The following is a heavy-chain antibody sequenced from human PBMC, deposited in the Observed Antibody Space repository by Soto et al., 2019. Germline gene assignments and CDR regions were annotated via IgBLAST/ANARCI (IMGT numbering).Heavy chain of an antibody. D-gene: IGHD1-1*01. J-gene: IGHJ4*02. V-gene: IGHV2-26*01. CDR2: IFSNDEK. CDR1: GFSLSDVNVG. CDR3: ARISRYAYDFDY. Sequence: QVTLKESGPMLVKPTETLTLTCTVSGFSLSDVNVGVTWVRQPPGKALEWLAHIFSNDEKSYSTSLKSRLTISKDTSKIQVVLSMTNMDPVDTATYYCARISRYAYDFDYWDQGTLVTVSS.